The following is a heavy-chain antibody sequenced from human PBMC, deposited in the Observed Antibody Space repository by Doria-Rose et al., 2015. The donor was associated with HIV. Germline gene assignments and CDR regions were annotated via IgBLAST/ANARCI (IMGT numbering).Heavy chain of an antibody. V-gene: IGHV2-26*01. CDR1: GVSLSSPGMG. CDR2: NFSDDER. J-gene: IGHJ4*02. CDR3: ARIKSSRWYHKYYFDF. D-gene: IGHD6-13*01. Sequence: SGPVLVKPTETLTLTCIVSGVSLSSPGMGVSWIRQPPGKALEWLANNFSDDERSYKTSLKSRLTISRGTSKSQVVLTMTDMDPVDTATYYCARIKSSRWYHKYYFDFWGQGTLVIVSA.